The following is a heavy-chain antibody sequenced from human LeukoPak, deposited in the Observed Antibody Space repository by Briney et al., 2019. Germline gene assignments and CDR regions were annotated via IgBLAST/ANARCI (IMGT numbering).Heavy chain of an antibody. CDR1: GFTFSSYS. J-gene: IGHJ4*02. Sequence: GGSLRLSCAASGFTFSSYSMIWVRQAPGKGLEWVSSISSSSAYIYYADSVRGRFTISRDNAKNSLYLQVNSLRAEDTAVYYCARGSLAIFDWGQGTLVTVSS. CDR2: ISSSSAYI. D-gene: IGHD3-9*01. V-gene: IGHV3-21*01. CDR3: ARGSLAIFD.